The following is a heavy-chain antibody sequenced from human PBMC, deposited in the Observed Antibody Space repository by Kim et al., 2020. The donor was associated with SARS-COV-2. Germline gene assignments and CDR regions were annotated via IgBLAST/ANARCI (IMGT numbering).Heavy chain of an antibody. CDR1: GVSVSSPTTY. D-gene: IGHD3-3*01. Sequence: SETLSLTCAVSGVSVSSPTTYWAWVRQPPGKGLEWIGSISYTTSTYYKPSLRNRVAISLDTSKNHFSLTLGSVTAADTAVYYCASGWRGDYGGDHWGQGT. CDR2: ISYTTST. J-gene: IGHJ4*02. CDR3: ASGWRGDYGGDH. V-gene: IGHV4-39*02.